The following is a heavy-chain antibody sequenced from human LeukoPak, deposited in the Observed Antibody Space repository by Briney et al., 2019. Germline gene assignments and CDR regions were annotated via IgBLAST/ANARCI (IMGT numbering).Heavy chain of an antibody. CDR3: ASDRGYSSSSKRHYFDY. CDR1: GFTFSSYA. J-gene: IGHJ4*02. Sequence: GGSLRLSCAASGFTFSSYAMHWVRQAPGKGLEWVAVISYDGSNKYYADSVKGRFTISRDNSKNTLYLQMNSLRAEDTAVYYCASDRGYSSSSKRHYFDYWGQGTLVTVSS. V-gene: IGHV3-30*04. CDR2: ISYDGSNK. D-gene: IGHD6-6*01.